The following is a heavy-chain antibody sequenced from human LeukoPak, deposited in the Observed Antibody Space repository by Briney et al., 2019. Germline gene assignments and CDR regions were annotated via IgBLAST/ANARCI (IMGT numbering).Heavy chain of an antibody. V-gene: IGHV4-59*01. Sequence: SETLSLTCTVSGGSISSYYWSWIRQPPGKGLEWIGYIYYSGSTNYNPSLKSRVTISVDTSKNQFSLKLSSVTAADTAVYYCANSVTSRRTPIPPYFDSWGQGTLVTVSS. J-gene: IGHJ4*02. D-gene: IGHD6-6*01. CDR2: IYYSGST. CDR1: GGSISSYY. CDR3: ANSVTSRRTPIPPYFDS.